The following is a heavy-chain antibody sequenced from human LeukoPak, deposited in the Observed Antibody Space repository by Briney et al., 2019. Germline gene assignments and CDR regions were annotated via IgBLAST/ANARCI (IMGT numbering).Heavy chain of an antibody. J-gene: IGHJ4*02. CDR2: IKYDGSEK. CDR1: GFTLSSYW. CDR3: ARDIAPAGLFFDY. V-gene: IGHV3-7*01. D-gene: IGHD6-13*01. Sequence: GGSLRLSCAASGFTLSSYWMSWVRQAPGKGLEWVANIKYDGSEKDYVDSVKGRFTISRDKAKNSLYLQMNSLRADDTAVYYCARDIAPAGLFFDYWGQGTLVTVSS.